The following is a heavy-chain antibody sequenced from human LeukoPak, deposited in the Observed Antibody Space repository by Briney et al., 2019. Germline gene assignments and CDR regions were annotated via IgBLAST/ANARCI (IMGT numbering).Heavy chain of an antibody. J-gene: IGHJ4*02. CDR2: ISSNGGST. CDR1: GFTFSSYA. Sequence: GGSLRLSCAASGFTFSSYAMHWVRQAPGKGLEYVSAISSNGGSTYYANSVKGRFTISRDNSKNTLYLQMGSLRAEDMAVYYCARAKFDYWGQGTLVTVS. V-gene: IGHV3-64*01. CDR3: ARAKFDY.